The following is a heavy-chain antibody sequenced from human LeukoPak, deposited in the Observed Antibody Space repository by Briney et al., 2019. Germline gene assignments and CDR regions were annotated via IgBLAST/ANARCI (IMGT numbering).Heavy chain of an antibody. J-gene: IGHJ4*02. V-gene: IGHV1-2*02. CDR1: GYTFTGYY. Sequence: ASVKVSCKASGYTFTGYYMHWVRQAPGQGLEWMGWINPTSGGTNYAQKFQGRVTMTRDTSISTAYMELSRLRSDDTAVYYCARDRDRYDDILTGSTFDYWGQGTLVTVSS. D-gene: IGHD3-9*01. CDR2: INPTSGGT. CDR3: ARDRDRYDDILTGSTFDY.